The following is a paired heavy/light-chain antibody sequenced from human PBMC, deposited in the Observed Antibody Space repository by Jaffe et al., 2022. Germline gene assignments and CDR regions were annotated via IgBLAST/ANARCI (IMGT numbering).Light chain of an antibody. CDR2: EVI. V-gene: IGLV2-23*02. Sequence: QSALTQPASVSGSPGQTITISCTGTSSDVGTYNFVSWYQQHPGKAPKLMINEVIKRPSGVSNRFSGSKSGNTASLTISGLQAEDEADYFCCSYAGGNTFVVFGTGTKVTVL. J-gene: IGLJ1*01. CDR3: CSYAGGNTFVV. CDR1: SSDVGTYNF.
Heavy chain of an antibody. Sequence: QVQLVQSGAEVREPGASVKVSCKASGYTFTDYYLHWVRQAPGQGLEWMAWISPDTGGTDYAQKFRGRVTLTRDTSISTAYMELGRLGSDDTAVYYCARGKPPDAFDIWGQGTMVTVSS. V-gene: IGHV1-2*02. J-gene: IGHJ3*02. CDR1: GYTFTDYY. CDR2: ISPDTGGT. CDR3: ARGKPPDAFDI.